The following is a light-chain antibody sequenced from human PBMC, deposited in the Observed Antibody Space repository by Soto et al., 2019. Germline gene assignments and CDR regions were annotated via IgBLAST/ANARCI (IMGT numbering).Light chain of an antibody. J-gene: IGKJ3*01. V-gene: IGKV3-11*01. Sequence: EIVLTQSPATLSLSPGQRSTLSCRASQSVGAYLAWYQQKVGQAPRLLIYDASNRARFIPARFSGSGSGTGFTLTISSLEHDDFAVYYCQEGGDETRFTIGTGTRVDI. CDR2: DAS. CDR3: QEGGDETRFT. CDR1: QSVGAY.